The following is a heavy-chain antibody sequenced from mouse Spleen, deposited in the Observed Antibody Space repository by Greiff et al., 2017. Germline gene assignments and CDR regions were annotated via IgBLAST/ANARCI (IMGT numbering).Heavy chain of an antibody. Sequence: QVQLQQPGAELVMPGASVKLSCKASGYTFTSYWMHWVKQRPGQGLEWIGEIDPSDSYTNYNQKFKGKATLTVDKSSSTAYMQLSSLTSEDSAVYYCARKGKTGTIAYWGQGTLVTVSA. CDR3: ARKGKTGTIAY. D-gene: IGHD4-1*01. CDR2: IDPSDSYT. J-gene: IGHJ3*01. CDR1: GYTFTSYW. V-gene: IGHV1-69*01.